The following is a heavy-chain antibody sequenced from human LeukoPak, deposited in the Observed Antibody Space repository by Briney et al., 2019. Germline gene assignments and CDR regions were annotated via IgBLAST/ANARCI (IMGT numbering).Heavy chain of an antibody. Sequence: PGGSLRLSCAASGFPFSSFVMHWVRQAPGKGLGWVAIIRSDGSDRYYADSVKGQFTISRDNSKSTLYLQLSSLRAEDTAVYYCARSYGDATFDYWGQGTLVTVSS. CDR1: GFPFSSFV. CDR3: ARSYGDATFDY. D-gene: IGHD4-17*01. V-gene: IGHV3-33*01. J-gene: IGHJ4*02. CDR2: IRSDGSDR.